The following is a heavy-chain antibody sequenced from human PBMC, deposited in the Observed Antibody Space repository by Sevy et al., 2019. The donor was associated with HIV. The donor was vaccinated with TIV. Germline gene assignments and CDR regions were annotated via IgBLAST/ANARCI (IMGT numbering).Heavy chain of an antibody. CDR3: ARGSTMVRGVYTPLDY. V-gene: IGHV3-30-3*01. J-gene: IGHJ4*02. CDR1: GFTFSSYA. Sequence: GGSLRLSCAASGFTFSSYAMHWVRQAPGKGLEWVAVISYDGSNKYYADSVKGRFTISRDNSKNTLYLQMNSLRAEDTAVYYCARGSTMVRGVYTPLDYWGQGTLVTASS. CDR2: ISYDGSNK. D-gene: IGHD3-10*01.